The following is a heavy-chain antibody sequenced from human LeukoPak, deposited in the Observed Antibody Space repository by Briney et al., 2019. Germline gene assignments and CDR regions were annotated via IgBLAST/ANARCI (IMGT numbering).Heavy chain of an antibody. D-gene: IGHD3-22*01. CDR1: GFTFSSYA. Sequence: PGGSLRLSCAASGFTFSSYAMSWVRQAPGKGLEWVSAISGSGGSTYYADSVKGRFTISRDNSKNTLYLQMNSLRAEDTAVYYCAKAGYYDSSGYYYAEIWDWGQGTLVTVSS. CDR2: ISGSGGST. J-gene: IGHJ4*02. CDR3: AKAGYYDSSGYYYAEIWD. V-gene: IGHV3-23*01.